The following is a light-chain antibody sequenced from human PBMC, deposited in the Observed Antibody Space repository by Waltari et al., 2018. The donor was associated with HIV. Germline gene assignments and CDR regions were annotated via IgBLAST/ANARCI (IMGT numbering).Light chain of an antibody. CDR1: SSNLGSNI. CDR3: AAWDDSLNAWV. J-gene: IGLJ3*02. Sequence: QSVLTKPPSASGTPGHRVSISCSGSSSNLGSNIVNWYPQLPGTAPKPLIYSNNQRPSGVPDRFSGSKSGTSASLAISGLQSEDEADYYCAAWDDSLNAWVFGGGTKLTVL. V-gene: IGLV1-44*01. CDR2: SNN.